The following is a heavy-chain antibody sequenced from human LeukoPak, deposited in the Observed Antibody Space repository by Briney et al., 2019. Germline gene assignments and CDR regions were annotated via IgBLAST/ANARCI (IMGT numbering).Heavy chain of an antibody. J-gene: IGHJ4*02. CDR3: ARDSYRALEY. Sequence: PGGSLRLSCAASGFPFRSHAMSWVRQPPGKGLEWVAHINQDGSETYYVDSVKGRFTISRDNAKNSLYLQMHSLRAEDTAVYYCARDSYRALEYWGQGTLVTVSS. CDR2: INQDGSET. V-gene: IGHV3-7*01. D-gene: IGHD1-14*01. CDR1: GFPFRSHA.